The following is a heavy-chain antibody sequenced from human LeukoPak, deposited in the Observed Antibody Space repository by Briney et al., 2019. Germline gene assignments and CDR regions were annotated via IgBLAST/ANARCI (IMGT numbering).Heavy chain of an antibody. CDR3: ARHMGLGYSYGYPYFDY. V-gene: IGHV4-61*05. CDR1: GGSISSSSYY. CDR2: IYYSGST. Sequence: SETLSLTCTVSGGSISSSSYYWGWIRQPPGKGLEWIGYIYYSGSTNYNPSLKSRVTISVDTSKNQFSLKLSSVTAADTAVYYCARHMGLGYSYGYPYFDYWGQGTLVTVSS. D-gene: IGHD5-18*01. J-gene: IGHJ4*02.